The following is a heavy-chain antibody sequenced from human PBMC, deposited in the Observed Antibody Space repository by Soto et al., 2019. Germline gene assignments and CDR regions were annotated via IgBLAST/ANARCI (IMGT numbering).Heavy chain of an antibody. CDR2: IYSGGST. D-gene: IGHD3-10*01. V-gene: IGHV3-53*01. CDR1: GFTVSSNY. J-gene: IGHJ4*02. Sequence: EVQLVESGGGLIQPGGSLRLSCAASGFTVSSNYMSWVRQAPGKGLEWVSVIYSGGSTYYADSVKGRFTISRDNSKNTLYLQMNSLRAEDTAVYYCARDLDYYGSGAFDYWGQGTLVTVSS. CDR3: ARDLDYYGSGAFDY.